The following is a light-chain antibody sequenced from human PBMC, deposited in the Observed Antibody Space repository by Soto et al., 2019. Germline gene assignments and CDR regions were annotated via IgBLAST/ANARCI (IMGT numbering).Light chain of an antibody. CDR2: TAS. V-gene: IGKV1-9*01. Sequence: DLQLTQSPSFLSASVGDRVIITCRASQGISSNLAWYQQKPGKAPKLLIYTASTLQRGVPSRFSGSGSGTEFTLTIRSLQPEDFATYYCQQLNGYPLTFGGGTKVEIK. J-gene: IGKJ4*01. CDR3: QQLNGYPLT. CDR1: QGISSN.